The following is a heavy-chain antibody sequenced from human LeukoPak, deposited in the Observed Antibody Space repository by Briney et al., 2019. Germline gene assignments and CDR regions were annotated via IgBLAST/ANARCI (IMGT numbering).Heavy chain of an antibody. J-gene: IGHJ4*02. V-gene: IGHV4-59*01. CDR2: IYYSGST. CDR1: GGSISSYY. CDR3: ARLVAGRLDPYYFDY. D-gene: IGHD6-19*01. Sequence: PETLSLTCTVSGGSISSYYWSRIRQPPGKGLEWIGYIYYSGSTNYNPSLKSRVTISVDTSKNQFSLKLSSVTAADTAVYYCARLVAGRLDPYYFDYWGQGTLVTVSS.